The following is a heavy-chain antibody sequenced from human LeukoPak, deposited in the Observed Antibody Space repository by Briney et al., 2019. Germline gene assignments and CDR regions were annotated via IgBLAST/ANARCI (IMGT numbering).Heavy chain of an antibody. V-gene: IGHV3-48*04. Sequence: GGSLRLSCAASGFTFSSYSMNWVRQAPGKGLEWVSYISSSSSTIYYADSVKGRFTVSRDNAKNSLYLQMNSLRAEDTALYHCARDMTDGGFDYWGQGTLVTVSS. D-gene: IGHD2-21*02. CDR3: ARDMTDGGFDY. CDR1: GFTFSSYS. J-gene: IGHJ4*02. CDR2: ISSSSSTI.